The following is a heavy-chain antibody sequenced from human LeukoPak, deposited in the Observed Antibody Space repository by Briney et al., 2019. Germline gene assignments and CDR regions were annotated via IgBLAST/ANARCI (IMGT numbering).Heavy chain of an antibody. V-gene: IGHV4-61*02. D-gene: IGHD6-13*01. Sequence: SETLSLTCTVSGGSISSNSYYRSWIRQPAGKGLEWIGRIYTSGSTDYNPSLKSRVTISVDTSKNQFSLKLSSVTAADTAVYYCARLGVAAAGPGIWRFDAFDIWGQGTMVTVSS. CDR3: ARLGVAAAGPGIWRFDAFDI. CDR2: IYTSGST. J-gene: IGHJ3*02. CDR1: GGSISSNSYY.